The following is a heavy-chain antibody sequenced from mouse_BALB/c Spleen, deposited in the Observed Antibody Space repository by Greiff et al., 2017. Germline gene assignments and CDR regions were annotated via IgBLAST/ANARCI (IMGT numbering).Heavy chain of an antibody. V-gene: IGHV1S81*02. D-gene: IGHD2-4*01. CDR2: INPSNGGT. J-gene: IGHJ1*01. Sequence: QVQLQQPGAELVKPGASVKLSCKASGYTFTSYYMYWVKQRPGQGLEWIGGINPSNGGTNFNEKFKSKATLTVDKSSSTAYMQLSSLTSGDSAVYYCTRLGDCDRGYWYVDVWGAGTTVTVSS. CDR3: TRLGDCDRGYWYVDV. CDR1: GYTFTSYY.